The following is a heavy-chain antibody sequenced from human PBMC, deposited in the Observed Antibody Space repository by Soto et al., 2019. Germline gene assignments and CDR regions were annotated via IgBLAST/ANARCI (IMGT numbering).Heavy chain of an antibody. CDR2: INHSGST. CDR3: ATTDTYYDSSGFDY. CDR1: GGSFSGYY. J-gene: IGHJ4*02. D-gene: IGHD3-22*01. V-gene: IGHV4-34*01. Sequence: TXATLSLTCAVYGGSFSGYYWSWIRQPPGKGLEWIGEINHSGSTNYNPSLKSRVTISVDTSKNQFSLKLSSVTAADTAVYYCATTDTYYDSSGFDYWGQGTLVTVSS.